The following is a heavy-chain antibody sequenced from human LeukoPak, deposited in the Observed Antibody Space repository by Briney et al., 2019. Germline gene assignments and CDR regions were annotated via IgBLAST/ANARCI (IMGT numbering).Heavy chain of an antibody. J-gene: IGHJ4*02. V-gene: IGHV4-39*07. CDR3: AREDILTGLVIDY. CDR2: IYYSGST. Sequence: TSETLSLTCTVSGGSISSSSYYWGWIRQPPGKGLEWIGSIYYSGSTYYNPSLKSRVTISVDTSKNQFSLKLSSVTAADTAVYYCAREDILTGLVIDYWGQGTLVTVSS. CDR1: GGSISSSSYY. D-gene: IGHD3-9*01.